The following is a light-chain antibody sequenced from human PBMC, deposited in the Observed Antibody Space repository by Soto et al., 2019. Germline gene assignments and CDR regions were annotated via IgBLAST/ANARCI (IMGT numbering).Light chain of an antibody. Sequence: EIVMTQSAATLSVSPEERGTLSCRASQSVISNLSWYLQKPGQAPRLLIYDAVNRVTGIPARFSGSGSGTDFTLTISSLEPEDFAVYYCQHRSNCSRRTFGGGTKVDIK. CDR3: QHRSNCSRRT. CDR2: DAV. V-gene: IGKV3-11*01. J-gene: IGKJ4*01. CDR1: QSVISN.